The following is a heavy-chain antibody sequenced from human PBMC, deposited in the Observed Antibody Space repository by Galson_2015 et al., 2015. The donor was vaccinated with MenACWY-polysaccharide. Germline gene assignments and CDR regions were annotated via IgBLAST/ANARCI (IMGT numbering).Heavy chain of an antibody. V-gene: IGHV3-23*01. Sequence: SLRLSCAASGFTFSAYTMSWIRQAPGKGLKWVTVISIDGRNTYYADPVKGRFTISRDNSKNTLFLQMNGLTAEDTAVYYCVKAHETSGWNRGPGYWGQGTLVTVSS. D-gene: IGHD6-19*01. CDR3: VKAHETSGWNRGPGY. CDR1: GFTFSAYT. CDR2: ISIDGRNT. J-gene: IGHJ4*02.